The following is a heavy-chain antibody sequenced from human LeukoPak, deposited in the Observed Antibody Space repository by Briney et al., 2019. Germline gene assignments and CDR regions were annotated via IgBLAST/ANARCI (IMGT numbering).Heavy chain of an antibody. V-gene: IGHV4-39*07. J-gene: IGHJ3*02. Sequence: ETLSLTCTVSGGSISISNYYWAWMRQPPGKGLEWIASTNYSGSTYYNPSLRSRVTTSVDTSKNQFSLKVSSVTAADTAVYYCARGISPGSGWFFDIWGQGTMVTVSS. CDR1: GGSISISNYY. CDR2: TNYSGST. CDR3: ARGISPGSGWFFDI. D-gene: IGHD6-19*01.